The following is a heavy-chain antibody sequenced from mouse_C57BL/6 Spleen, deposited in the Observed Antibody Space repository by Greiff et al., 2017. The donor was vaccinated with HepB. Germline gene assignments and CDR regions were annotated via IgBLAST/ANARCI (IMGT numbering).Heavy chain of an antibody. V-gene: IGHV1-15*01. D-gene: IGHD1-1*01. CDR3: TREGSYYDYYAMDY. CDR2: IDPETGGT. CDR1: GYTFTDYE. Sequence: VQGVESGAELVRPGASVTLSCKASGYTFTDYEMHWVKQTPVHGLEWIGAIDPETGGTAYNQKFKGKAILTADKSSSTAYMELRSLTSEDSAVYYCTREGSYYDYYAMDYWGQGTSVTVSS. J-gene: IGHJ4*01.